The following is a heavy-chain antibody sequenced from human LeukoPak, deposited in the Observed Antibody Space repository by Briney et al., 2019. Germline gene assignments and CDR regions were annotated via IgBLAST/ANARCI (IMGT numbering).Heavy chain of an antibody. D-gene: IGHD3-22*01. CDR3: ARYYYDSSGYYYLDY. CDR1: GGSIGSSSYY. V-gene: IGHV4-39*01. Sequence: PSETLSLTCTVSGGSIGSSSYYWGWIRQPPGKWLEWIGSMYYSGSTYYSPSLKSRVTISGDTSKSQFSLKLGSVTAADTAVYYCARYYYDSSGYYYLDYWGQGTLVTVSS. CDR2: MYYSGST. J-gene: IGHJ4*02.